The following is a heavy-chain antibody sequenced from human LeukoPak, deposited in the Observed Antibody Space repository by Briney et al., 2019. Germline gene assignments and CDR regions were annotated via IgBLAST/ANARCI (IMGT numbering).Heavy chain of an antibody. CDR1: GYTFTSYG. V-gene: IGHV1-69*04. Sequence: GASVKVSCKASGYTFTSYGISWVRQAPGQGLEWMGRIIPILGIANYAQKFQGRVTITADKSTSTAYMELSSLRSEDTAVYYCARGSVADYYYGMDVWGQGTTVTVSS. CDR3: ARGSVADYYYGMDV. J-gene: IGHJ6*02. D-gene: IGHD6-19*01. CDR2: IIPILGIA.